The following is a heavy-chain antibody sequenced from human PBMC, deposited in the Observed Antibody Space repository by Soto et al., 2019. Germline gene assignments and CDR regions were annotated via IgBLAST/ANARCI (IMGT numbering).Heavy chain of an antibody. V-gene: IGHV3-23*01. CDR2: ISGSGGST. CDR3: AKLLGYCSSTSGYALAFDI. J-gene: IGHJ3*02. D-gene: IGHD2-2*01. Sequence: EVQLLESGGGLVQPGGSLRLSCAASGFTFSSYAMSWVRQAPGKGLEWVSAISGSGGSTYYADSVKGRFTISRDNSKNTLYLQMNSVRAEDTAIYYCAKLLGYCSSTSGYALAFDIWGQGTMVTVSS. CDR1: GFTFSSYA.